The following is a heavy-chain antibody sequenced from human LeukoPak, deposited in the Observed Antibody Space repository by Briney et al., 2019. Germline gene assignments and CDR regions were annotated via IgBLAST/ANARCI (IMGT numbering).Heavy chain of an antibody. D-gene: IGHD6-19*01. CDR2: IDHSGST. J-gene: IGHJ4*02. V-gene: IGHV4-38-2*01. CDR3: ARNRGWGQFYFDQ. CDR1: GYSISSGYY. Sequence: PSETLSLTCAVSGYSISSGYYWGWIRQPPGKGLEWIGSIDHSGSTYYNPSLKSRVIISVDTSKNQFSLRLSSVTAADTAVYYCARNRGWGQFYFDQWGQGSLVTVSS.